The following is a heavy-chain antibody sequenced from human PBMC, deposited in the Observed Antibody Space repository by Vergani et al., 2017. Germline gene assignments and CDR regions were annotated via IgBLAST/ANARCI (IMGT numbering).Heavy chain of an antibody. J-gene: IGHJ6*02. D-gene: IGHD3-22*01. CDR2: IIPILGTA. V-gene: IGHV1-69*12. CDR3: ARGSLYYYDTSGYPGGMDV. Sequence: QVQLVQSGAEVKKPGSSVKVSCKASGGTFSSYVISWVRQATGQGLEWMGGIIPILGTANYAQKFQGRVTITADESTSTAYLELSSLRSEDTAVYYCARGSLYYYDTSGYPGGMDVWGQGTTVTVSS. CDR1: GGTFSSYV.